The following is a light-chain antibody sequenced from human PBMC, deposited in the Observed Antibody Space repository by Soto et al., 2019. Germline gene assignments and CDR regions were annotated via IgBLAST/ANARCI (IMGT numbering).Light chain of an antibody. Sequence: QSVLTQPPSVSGAPGQRVTISCTGSSSNIGAGYDVHWYQQLPGTAPKLLIYGNSNRPSGVPDRFSDSKSGTSASLAITGLQAEDVADYYCQSYDASLSGRVVFGGGTKLTVL. J-gene: IGLJ2*01. V-gene: IGLV1-40*01. CDR1: SSNIGAGYD. CDR2: GNS. CDR3: QSYDASLSGRVV.